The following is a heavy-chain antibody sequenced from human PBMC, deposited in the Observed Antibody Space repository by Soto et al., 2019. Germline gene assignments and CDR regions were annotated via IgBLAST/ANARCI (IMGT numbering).Heavy chain of an antibody. CDR1: GLVFSSYG. Sequence: GGSLRLSWATSGLVFSSYGMQWVRQAPGKGLEWVAAIWHDGDNKYYADSVKGRFTISRDNSKNTLYLQMNSLRSEETAVYNWALVPRDSPGAFHYTVYGLDVWGKGTTVPVPS. V-gene: IGHV3-33*01. D-gene: IGHD3-3*02. CDR2: IWHDGDNK. J-gene: IGHJ6*04. CDR3: ALVPRDSPGAFHYTVYGLDV.